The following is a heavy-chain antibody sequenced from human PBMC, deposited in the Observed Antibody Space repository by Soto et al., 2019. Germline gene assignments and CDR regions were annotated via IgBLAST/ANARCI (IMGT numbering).Heavy chain of an antibody. V-gene: IGHV3-7*05. CDR2: INQDGSEK. D-gene: IGHD5-18*01. J-gene: IGHJ6*02. CDR3: AGDGITSCYSYAYHGMDV. Sequence: EVQLVESGGGLVQPGGSLRLSCGASGFTFRTYWLSWVRQVPGKGLEWVANINQDGSEKNYVDSVKGRFTISRDNAKNSLYLQMSRLRAEDTALYYCAGDGITSCYSYAYHGMDVLGQGTTVTVSS. CDR1: GFTFRTYW.